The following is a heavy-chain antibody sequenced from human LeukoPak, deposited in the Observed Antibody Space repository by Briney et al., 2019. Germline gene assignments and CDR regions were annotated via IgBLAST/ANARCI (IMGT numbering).Heavy chain of an antibody. D-gene: IGHD6-13*01. CDR3: ARSSSWYVMDY. J-gene: IGHJ4*02. CDR2: NSGSGGAT. Sequence: PGGSLRLSCAASGFTFTTYAMSWVRQAPGRGLEWVSLVNSGSGGATFYGDSVKGRFTISRDSSKNTLFLQMNSLRAEDTAVYYCARSSSWYVMDYWGQGTLVTVSS. V-gene: IGHV3-23*01. CDR1: GFTFTTYA.